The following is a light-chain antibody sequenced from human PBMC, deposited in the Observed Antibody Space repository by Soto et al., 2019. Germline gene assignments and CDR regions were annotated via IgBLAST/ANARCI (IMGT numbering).Light chain of an antibody. Sequence: QSVLTQSSSVSGTPGQRVTISCSGSTSNLGRHAVSWYQQLPGTAPQLLIYSNNQRPSGVPDRFSGSKSGTSASLAISGLQSEDEADYYCAAWDDSRDGLVFGGGTKLTVL. CDR1: TSNLGRHA. J-gene: IGLJ2*01. CDR2: SNN. CDR3: AAWDDSRDGLV. V-gene: IGLV1-44*01.